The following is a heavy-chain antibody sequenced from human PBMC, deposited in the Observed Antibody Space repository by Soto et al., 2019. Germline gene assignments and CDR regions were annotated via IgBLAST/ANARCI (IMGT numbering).Heavy chain of an antibody. J-gene: IGHJ4*02. CDR2: INTDGSVA. CDR1: GLTFRSYW. V-gene: IGHV3-74*03. D-gene: IGHD5-12*01. Sequence: PGGSLRLSCAASGLTFRSYWMHWVRQAPGKGLVWVSRINTDGSVAMYVDSVKGRFTISRDNAKNTLYLQMNSLRAEDAAVYYCAKGARDGYTLWVFDYSGQGTLVTVSS. CDR3: AKGARDGYTLWVFDY.